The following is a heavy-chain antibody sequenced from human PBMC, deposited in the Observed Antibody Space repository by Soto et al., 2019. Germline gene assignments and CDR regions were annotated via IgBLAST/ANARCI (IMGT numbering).Heavy chain of an antibody. J-gene: IGHJ4*02. CDR1: GFTFSSYA. Sequence: GGSLRLSCAASGFTFSSYAMHWVRQAPGKGLEWVAVISYDGSNKYYADSVKGRFTISRDNSKNTLYLQMNSLRAEDTAVYYCARKLAAAAHDYWGQGTLVTVSS. CDR2: ISYDGSNK. V-gene: IGHV3-30-3*01. CDR3: ARKLAAAAHDY. D-gene: IGHD6-13*01.